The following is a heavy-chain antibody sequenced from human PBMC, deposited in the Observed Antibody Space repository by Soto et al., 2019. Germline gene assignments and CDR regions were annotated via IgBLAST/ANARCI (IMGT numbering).Heavy chain of an antibody. Sequence: GGSLRLSCAASGFTFSGSAMHWVRQASGKGLEWVGRIRSKANSYAAAYAASVKGRITISRDDSKNTAYLQMNSLKTEDTAVYYCTRHVVSSSSWYFDLWGRGTLVTVSS. D-gene: IGHD6-6*01. CDR3: TRHVVSSSSWYFDL. CDR1: GFTFSGSA. V-gene: IGHV3-73*01. J-gene: IGHJ2*01. CDR2: IRSKANSYAA.